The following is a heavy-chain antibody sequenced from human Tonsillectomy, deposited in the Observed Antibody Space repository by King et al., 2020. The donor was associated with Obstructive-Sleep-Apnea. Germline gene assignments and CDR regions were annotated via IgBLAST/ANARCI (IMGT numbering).Heavy chain of an antibody. D-gene: IGHD3-22*01. J-gene: IGHJ3*02. CDR3: AKRYYYDSSGYLEGAFDI. Sequence: GKLVQSGGGLVQPGGSLRLSCAASGFTFSSYAMNWVRQAPGKGLEWVSAISVSGGSTYYADSVKGRFTISRDNSQNTLYLQMNSLRAEDTAVYYCAKRYYYDSSGYLEGAFDIWGQGTMVTVSS. CDR2: ISVSGGST. CDR1: GFTFSSYA. V-gene: IGHV3-23*04.